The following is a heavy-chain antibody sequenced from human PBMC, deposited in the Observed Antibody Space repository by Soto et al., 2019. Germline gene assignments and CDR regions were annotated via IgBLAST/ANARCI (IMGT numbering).Heavy chain of an antibody. CDR2: IIPSFGTA. V-gene: IGHV1-69*01. Sequence: QVQLVQSGAEVKKPGSSVKVSCTASGGTFSSYAISWVRQAPGQGLEWMGGIIPSFGTANYAQKVQGRVTITADESTSQAYRELSSLRSEDTALYYCSRGVGGDYYYYGMDVWGQGTTVTVSS. J-gene: IGHJ6*02. CDR3: SRGVGGDYYYYGMDV. CDR1: GGTFSSYA. D-gene: IGHD2-21*01.